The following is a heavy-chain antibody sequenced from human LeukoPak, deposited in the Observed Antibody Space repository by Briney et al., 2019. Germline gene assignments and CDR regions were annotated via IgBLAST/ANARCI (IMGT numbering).Heavy chain of an antibody. V-gene: IGHV4-34*01. CDR1: GGSFSGYY. CDR3: ARGDRIVVVTAIGPLDY. Sequence: SETLPLTCAVYGGSFSGYYWSWIRQPPGKGLEWIGEINHSGSTNYNPSLKSRVTISVDTSKNQFSLKLSSVTAADTAVYYCARGDRIVVVTAIGPLDYWGQGTLVTVSS. J-gene: IGHJ4*02. D-gene: IGHD2-21*02. CDR2: INHSGST.